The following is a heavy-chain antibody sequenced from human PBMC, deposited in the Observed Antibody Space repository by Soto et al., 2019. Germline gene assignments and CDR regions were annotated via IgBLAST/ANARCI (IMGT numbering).Heavy chain of an antibody. CDR2: ISAYNGNT. Sequence: ASVKVSCKASGYTFTSYGISWVRQAPGQGLEWMGWISAYNGNTNYAQKFRGRVTFTTDTSTSTAYMELRSLISDDTAVYFCARERYVASRHSHFDSWGQGTQVTVSS. J-gene: IGHJ4*02. V-gene: IGHV1-18*04. D-gene: IGHD6-6*01. CDR1: GYTFTSYG. CDR3: ARERYVASRHSHFDS.